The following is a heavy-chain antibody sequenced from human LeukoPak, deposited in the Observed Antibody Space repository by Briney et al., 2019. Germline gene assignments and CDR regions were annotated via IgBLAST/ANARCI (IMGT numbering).Heavy chain of an antibody. CDR3: ARESWELRNFDY. CDR1: GYTFTGYY. CDR2: INPNSGGT. J-gene: IGHJ4*02. D-gene: IGHD1-26*01. Sequence: ASVKVSCKASGYTFTGYYMHWVRQAPGQGLEWMGWINPNSGGTNYAQKFQGRVTMTRDTSISTAYMELSRLRSDDTAVYYCARESWELRNFDYWGQGTLVTASS. V-gene: IGHV1-2*02.